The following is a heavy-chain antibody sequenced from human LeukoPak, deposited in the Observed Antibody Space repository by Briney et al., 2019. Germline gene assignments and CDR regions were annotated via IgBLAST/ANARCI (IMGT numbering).Heavy chain of an antibody. CDR1: GFTFSSYA. J-gene: IGHJ4*02. CDR3: AKVVTPRLVGTLYYFDY. Sequence: SGGSLRLSCAASGFTFSSYAMIWVRQAPGKGLEWVSGISGSGGGTYYADSVKGRFTISRDNSKNTLYLQMNSLRAEDTALYYCAKVVTPRLVGTLYYFDYWGQGTLVTVSS. V-gene: IGHV3-23*01. D-gene: IGHD5-12*01. CDR2: ISGSGGGT.